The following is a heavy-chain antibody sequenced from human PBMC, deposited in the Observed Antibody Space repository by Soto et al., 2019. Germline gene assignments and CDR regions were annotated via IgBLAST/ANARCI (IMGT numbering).Heavy chain of an antibody. J-gene: IGHJ4*02. D-gene: IGHD6-19*01. CDR3: ANYPWGVFSGWYY. CDR2: ISGSGGST. Sequence: QPGGSLRLSCAASGFTFSSYAMSWVRQAPGKGLEWVSAISGSGGSTYYADSVKGRFTISRDNSKNALYLQMNSLRAEDTAVYACANYPWGVFSGWYYWGQGTLVTVSS. CDR1: GFTFSSYA. V-gene: IGHV3-23*01.